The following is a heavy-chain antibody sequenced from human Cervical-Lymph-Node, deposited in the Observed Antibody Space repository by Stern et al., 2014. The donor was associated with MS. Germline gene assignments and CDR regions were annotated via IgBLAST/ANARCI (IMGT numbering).Heavy chain of an antibody. CDR1: GGSFSSYG. J-gene: IGHJ6*02. D-gene: IGHD3-10*01. CDR2: IIPLFGTT. Sequence: QVQLVESGAEVKKPGSSVTVSCKASGGSFSSYGVSWVRQAPGQGLEWLGGIIPLFGTTVSAQKFPGRVTIYAATSTSTAYMKLTRLTSGGTAFYYWGREGGGGGVVPGSPPLPPPVGSYNYYAMDVWGQGTTVIVSS. V-gene: IGHV1-69*06. CDR3: GREGGGGGVVPGSPPLPPPVGSYNYYAMDV.